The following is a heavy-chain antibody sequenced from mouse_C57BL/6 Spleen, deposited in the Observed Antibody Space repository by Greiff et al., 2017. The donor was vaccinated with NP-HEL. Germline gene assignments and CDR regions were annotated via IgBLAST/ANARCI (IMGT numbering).Heavy chain of an antibody. D-gene: IGHD2-4*01. CDR3: ARDRDYDVWYFDG. V-gene: IGHV5-4*01. CDR2: ISDGGSYT. J-gene: IGHJ1*03. Sequence: EVKVVESGGGLVKPGGSLKLSCAASGFTFSSYAMSWVRQTPEKRLEWVATISDGGSYTYYPDNVKGRFTISRDNAKNNLYLQMSHLKSEDTAMYYCARDRDYDVWYFDGWGTGTTVTVAS. CDR1: GFTFSSYA.